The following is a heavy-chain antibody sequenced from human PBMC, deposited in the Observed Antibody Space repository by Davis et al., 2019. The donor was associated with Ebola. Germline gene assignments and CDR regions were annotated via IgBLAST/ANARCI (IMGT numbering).Heavy chain of an antibody. D-gene: IGHD6-6*01. CDR3: ARTSLAHFDY. Sequence: SPSRGLEWLGRTYYRSKWYNDYAVSVRSRITINPDTSKNQFSLQLNSVTPEDTAVYYCARTSLAHFDYWGQGTLVTVSS. J-gene: IGHJ4*02. V-gene: IGHV6-1*01. CDR2: TYYRSKWYN.